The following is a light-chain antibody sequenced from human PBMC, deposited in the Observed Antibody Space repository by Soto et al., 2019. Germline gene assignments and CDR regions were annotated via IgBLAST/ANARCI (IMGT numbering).Light chain of an antibody. Sequence: QSVLTQPPSVSGAPGQRVTISCTGSSSSIGAGYDVHWYQQLPGTAPKLLIFANKDRPAGVPDRFSGSQSGTSASLAITGLQAEDEAYYYCQSYDSSVSDPYVFGPGTKLTVL. CDR3: QSYDSSVSDPYV. V-gene: IGLV1-40*01. CDR1: SSSIGAGYD. CDR2: ANK. J-gene: IGLJ1*01.